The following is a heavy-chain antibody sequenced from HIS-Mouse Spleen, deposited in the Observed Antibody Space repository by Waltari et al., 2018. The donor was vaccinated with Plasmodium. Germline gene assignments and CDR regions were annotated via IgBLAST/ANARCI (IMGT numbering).Heavy chain of an antibody. CDR3: AKSSKGTGDLWDY. J-gene: IGHJ4*02. D-gene: IGHD7-27*01. V-gene: IGHV3-23*01. CDR2: IRWSGGST. Sequence: EVQLLESGGGLVQPGGSLRLSCAASGFTFSSYAMSWVRQAPGKGCGGVSGIRWSGGSTYYEDSGKGRVTMSRENSKNTLNLKMNSLRAEDTAVYYCAKSSKGTGDLWDYWGQGTLVTVSS. CDR1: GFTFSSYA.